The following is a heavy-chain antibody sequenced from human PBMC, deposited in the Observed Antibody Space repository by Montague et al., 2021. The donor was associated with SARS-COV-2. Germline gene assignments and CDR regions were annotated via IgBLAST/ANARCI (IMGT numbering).Heavy chain of an antibody. D-gene: IGHD3-10*01. Sequence: SLRLSCAASGFTFNNFAMHWARQAPGMRLEWLAVISYDGSIKYYADSLRGRFTISRDSSKKTLYLQMNSLSSEDTAVYYCAKNRDIFWFGEGRDSMDVWGQGTTVIVSS. J-gene: IGHJ6*02. CDR3: AKNRDIFWFGEGRDSMDV. CDR2: ISYDGSIK. CDR1: GFTFNNFA. V-gene: IGHV3-30*18.